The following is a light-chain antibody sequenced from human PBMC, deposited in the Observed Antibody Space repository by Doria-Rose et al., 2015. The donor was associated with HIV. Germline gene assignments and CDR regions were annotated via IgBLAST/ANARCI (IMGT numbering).Light chain of an antibody. V-gene: IGLV1-40*01. CDR3: QSYDSSLSGSV. CDR1: SSNIGAGYD. CDR2: GNS. J-gene: IGLJ3*02. Sequence: SVSGAPGQRVTISCTGSSSNIGAGYDVHWYQQLPGTAPKLLIYGNSDRPSGVPDRFSGSKSDTSASLAITGLQAEDEADYYCQSYDSSLSGSVFGGGTKLTVL.